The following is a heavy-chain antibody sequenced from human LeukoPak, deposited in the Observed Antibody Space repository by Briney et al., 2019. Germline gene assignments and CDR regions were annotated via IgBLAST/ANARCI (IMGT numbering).Heavy chain of an antibody. CDR3: ARSGVPYRGGDCKFDY. CDR2: ISSSSVTI. J-gene: IGHJ4*02. V-gene: IGHV3-48*01. D-gene: IGHD2-21*01. Sequence: PGGSLRLSCAASGFTFTTYSMNWVRQAPGKGLEWVSYISSSSVTIYYADSVKGRFTISRDNAKNSLYLQMSSLRAEDTAVYYCARSGVPYRGGDCKFDYWGQGTLVTVSS. CDR1: GFTFTTYS.